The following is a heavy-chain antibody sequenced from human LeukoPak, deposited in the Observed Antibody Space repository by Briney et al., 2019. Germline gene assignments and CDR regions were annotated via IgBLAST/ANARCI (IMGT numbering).Heavy chain of an antibody. CDR1: GFTFSSYW. CDR2: IEQDGSEK. V-gene: IGHV3-7*01. Sequence: GGSLRLSCAASGFTFSSYWMSWVRQAPGKGLEWVANIEQDGSEKYYVDSVKGRFTISRDNAKNSLYLQMNSLRAEDTAVYYCAIGLLWFGELFEDYWGQGTLVTVSS. J-gene: IGHJ4*02. D-gene: IGHD3-10*01. CDR3: AIGLLWFGELFEDY.